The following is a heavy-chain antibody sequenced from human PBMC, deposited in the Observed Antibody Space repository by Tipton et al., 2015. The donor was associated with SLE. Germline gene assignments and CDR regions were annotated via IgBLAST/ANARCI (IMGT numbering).Heavy chain of an antibody. J-gene: IGHJ3*02. V-gene: IGHV4-34*01. CDR2: IYHSGST. Sequence: TLSLTCAVYNGSLSGHYWSWIRQPPGKGLEWIGEIYHSGSTNYNPSLQSRVTMSIDTSKNHFSLKLNSVTAADTAVYYCARHILVITYDAFDIWGQGTQVTVSA. CDR3: ARHILVITYDAFDI. D-gene: IGHD3-22*01. CDR1: NGSLSGHY.